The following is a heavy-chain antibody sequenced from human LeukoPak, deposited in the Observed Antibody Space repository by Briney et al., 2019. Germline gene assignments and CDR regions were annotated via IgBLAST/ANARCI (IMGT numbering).Heavy chain of an antibody. CDR2: ISGSGGST. CDR1: GFTFSSYA. Sequence: GGSLRLSCAASGFTFSSYAMSWVRQAPGKGLEWVSAISGSGGSTYYADSVKGRFTISRDNSKNTLYLQMNSLRAEDTAVYYCARDPMTTVKASGNWFDPWGQGTLVTVSS. J-gene: IGHJ5*02. CDR3: ARDPMTTVKASGNWFDP. V-gene: IGHV3-23*01. D-gene: IGHD4-11*01.